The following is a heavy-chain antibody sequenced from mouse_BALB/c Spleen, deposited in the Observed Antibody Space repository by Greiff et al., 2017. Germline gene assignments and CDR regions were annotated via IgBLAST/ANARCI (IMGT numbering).Heavy chain of an antibody. CDR2: ISYSGST. V-gene: IGHV3-2*02. CDR3: ARYDGYYNFDY. Sequence: VQLKESGPGLVKPSQSLSLTCTVTGYSITSDYAWNWIRQFPGNKLEWMGYISYSGSTSYNPSLKSRISITRDTSKNQFFLQLNSVTTEDTATYYCARYDGYYNFDYWGQGTTLTVSS. J-gene: IGHJ2*01. D-gene: IGHD2-3*01. CDR1: GYSITSDYA.